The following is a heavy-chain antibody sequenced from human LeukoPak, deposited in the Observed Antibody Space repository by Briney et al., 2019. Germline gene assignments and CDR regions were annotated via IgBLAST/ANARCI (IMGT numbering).Heavy chain of an antibody. J-gene: IGHJ4*02. CDR2: TYYRSKWYN. CDR3: VREGYYFDF. Sequence: SQTLSLTCAISGDSVTSNSAAWNWIRQSPLRGLEWLGKTYYRSKWYNDYATSVKSRITINPDTSKNQFSLQLNSVTPEDTAVYYCVREGYYFDFWGQGTPVTVSS. D-gene: IGHD6-13*01. V-gene: IGHV6-1*01. CDR1: GDSVTSNSAA.